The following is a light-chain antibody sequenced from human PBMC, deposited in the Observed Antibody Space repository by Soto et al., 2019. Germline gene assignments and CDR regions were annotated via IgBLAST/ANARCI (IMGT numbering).Light chain of an antibody. CDR3: QQRANWPLT. J-gene: IGKJ4*01. V-gene: IGKV3-15*01. CDR1: QSVSSN. Sequence: EIVMTQSPATLSVSPGERATLSCRASQSVSSNLAWYHQKPGQAPRLLIYGASTRATGIPARFSGGGSGTEFTLTISSLEPDDFGVYYCQQRANWPLTFGGGTKVDIK. CDR2: GAS.